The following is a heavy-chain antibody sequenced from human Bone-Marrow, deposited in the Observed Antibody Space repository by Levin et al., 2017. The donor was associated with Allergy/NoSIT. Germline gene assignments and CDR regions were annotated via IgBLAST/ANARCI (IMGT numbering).Heavy chain of an antibody. V-gene: IGHV1-46*01. J-gene: IGHJ6*03. D-gene: IGHD2-2*01. CDR3: AREGYCSSTSCPGEDYYYYMDV. CDR1: GYTFTSYY. CDR2: INPSGGST. Sequence: GGSLRLSCKASGYTFTSYYMHWVRQAPGQGLEWMGIINPSGGSTSYAQKFQGRVTMTRDTSTSTVYMELSSLRSEDTAVYYCAREGYCSSTSCPGEDYYYYMDVWGKGTTVTVSS.